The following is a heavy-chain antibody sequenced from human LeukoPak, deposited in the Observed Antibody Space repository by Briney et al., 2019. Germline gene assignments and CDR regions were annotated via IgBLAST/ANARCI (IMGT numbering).Heavy chain of an antibody. CDR1: GGSISSYY. D-gene: IGHD3-10*01. CDR2: ICYSGST. Sequence: PSETLSLTRTVSGGSISSYYWSWIRQPPGKGLEWIGYICYSGSTNYNPSLKSRVTISVDTSKNQFSLKLSSVTAADTAVYYCARRGGGRVGSGSYWYFDYWGQGTLVTVSS. V-gene: IGHV4-59*08. J-gene: IGHJ4*02. CDR3: ARRGGGRVGSGSYWYFDY.